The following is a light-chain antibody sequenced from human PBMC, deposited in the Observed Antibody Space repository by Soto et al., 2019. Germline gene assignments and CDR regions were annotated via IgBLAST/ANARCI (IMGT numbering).Light chain of an antibody. V-gene: IGKV3D-15*01. CDR3: QQYNNWPPYT. Sequence: EIVMTQSPATLSVSPGERATLSCRASQSVRNNLAWYQRKPGQAPRPLIYSASTRATGIPARFSGSGSETEFTLTISSLQSEDFAVYYCQQYNNWPPYTFGQGTRLEIK. CDR2: SAS. J-gene: IGKJ2*01. CDR1: QSVRNN.